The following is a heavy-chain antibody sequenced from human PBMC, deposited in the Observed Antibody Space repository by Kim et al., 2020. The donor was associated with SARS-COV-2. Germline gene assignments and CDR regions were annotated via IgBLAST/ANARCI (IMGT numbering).Heavy chain of an antibody. CDR2: IKEDGSDK. Sequence: GGSLRLSCAASGVSFNNYWMTWVRQAPGKGLEWVAHIKEDGSDKYYVDSVKGRFTISRDNAKNSLYLQMNSLGAEDTAVYYCARDRGYCSGGTCYSILDYWGQGTQVTVSS. J-gene: IGHJ4*02. V-gene: IGHV3-7*03. CDR3: ARDRGYCSGGTCYSILDY. D-gene: IGHD2-15*01. CDR1: GVSFNNYW.